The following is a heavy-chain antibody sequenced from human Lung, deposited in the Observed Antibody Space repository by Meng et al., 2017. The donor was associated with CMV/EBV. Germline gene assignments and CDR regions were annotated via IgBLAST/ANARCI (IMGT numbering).Heavy chain of an antibody. CDR2: MYSGGTT. D-gene: IGHD3-3*01. Sequence: GESLKISCAASGFTVSTNFMSWVRQAPGKGLEWVSLMYSGGTTYYADSVKGRFTISRDDSKNTLYLQMNSLRAEDTAVYYCARNQPISDAFDIWGQGTMVXVS. CDR1: GFTVSTNF. V-gene: IGHV3-53*01. J-gene: IGHJ3*02. CDR3: ARNQPISDAFDI.